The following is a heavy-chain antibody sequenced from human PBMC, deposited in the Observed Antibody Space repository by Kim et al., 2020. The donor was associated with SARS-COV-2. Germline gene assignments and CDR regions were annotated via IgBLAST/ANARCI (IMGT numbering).Heavy chain of an antibody. D-gene: IGHD3-10*01. J-gene: IGHJ5*02. V-gene: IGHV4-34*01. CDR3: ARERGGSGFLGWFDP. Sequence: SQTLSLTCAVYGGSFSGYYWSWIRQPPGKGLEWIGEINHSGSTNYNPSLKSRVTISVDTSKNQFSLKLSSVTAADTAVYYCARERGGSGFLGWFDPWGQGTLVTVSS. CDR1: GGSFSGYY. CDR2: INHSGST.